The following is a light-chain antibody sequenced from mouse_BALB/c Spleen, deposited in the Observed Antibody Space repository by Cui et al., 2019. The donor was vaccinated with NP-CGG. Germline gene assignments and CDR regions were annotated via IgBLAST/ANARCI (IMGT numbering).Light chain of an antibody. CDR1: TGAVTTSNY. J-gene: IGLJ1*01. CDR3: ALWYSNHWV. CDR2: GTN. Sequence: QAVVTQESALTTSPGETVTLTCRSSTGAVTTSNYANWVQEKPDHLFTGLIGGTNNRAPGVPAKFSGSLNGDKAALNITGAQTEDEAIYFCALWYSNHWVFGGGTKLTVL. V-gene: IGLV1*01.